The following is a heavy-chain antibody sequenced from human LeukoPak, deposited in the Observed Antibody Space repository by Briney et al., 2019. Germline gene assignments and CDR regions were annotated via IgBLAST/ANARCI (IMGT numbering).Heavy chain of an antibody. Sequence: GRSLRLSCAASGFTFDEYAMHWVRQALGKGLGWVSGIRWNSGSICYADSVKGRFTISRDNAKNSLYMQMNSLRAEDTALYYCAKGDSSGYYLWYNWFDPWGQGTLVTVSS. V-gene: IGHV3-9*01. J-gene: IGHJ5*02. CDR3: AKGDSSGYYLWYNWFDP. D-gene: IGHD3-22*01. CDR1: GFTFDEYA. CDR2: IRWNSGSI.